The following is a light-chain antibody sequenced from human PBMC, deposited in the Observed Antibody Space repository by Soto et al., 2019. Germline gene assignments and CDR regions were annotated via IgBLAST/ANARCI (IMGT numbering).Light chain of an antibody. Sequence: QSALTQPASLSGSPGQSITISCTGTSSDVGGYNYVSWYQQHPGKAPRLMIYGVSNRPLGVSYRFSGSKSGNTASLTISGLQSEDEADDYCNSYASVNSPVLFGGGTKLTVL. V-gene: IGLV2-14*03. CDR3: NSYASVNSPVL. CDR2: GVS. J-gene: IGLJ2*01. CDR1: SSDVGGYNY.